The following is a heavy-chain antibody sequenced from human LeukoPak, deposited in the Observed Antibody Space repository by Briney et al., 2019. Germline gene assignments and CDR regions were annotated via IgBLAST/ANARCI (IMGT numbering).Heavy chain of an antibody. CDR1: GYTFTGYD. D-gene: IGHD1-26*01. J-gene: IGHJ4*02. CDR3: ARGHRIVGATSFVVYYFDY. Sequence: GASVKVSCKASGYTFTGYDSNWVRQATGQGLEWMGWMNPNSGNTGYAQKFQGRVTMTRSTSISTAYMELSSLRSEDTAVYYCARGHRIVGATSFVVYYFDYWGQGTLVTVSS. CDR2: MNPNSGNT. V-gene: IGHV1-8*01.